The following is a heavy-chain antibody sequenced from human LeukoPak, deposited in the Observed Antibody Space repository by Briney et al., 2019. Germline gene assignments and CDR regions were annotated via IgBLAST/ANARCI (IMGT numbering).Heavy chain of an antibody. D-gene: IGHD3-9*01. CDR3: ARTYYDILTGYAAWYFDY. CDR1: GGTFSSYA. Sequence: SVKVSCKASGGTFSSYAISWVRQAPGQGLELMGGIIPIFGTANYAQKFQGRVTITADESTSTAYMELSSLRSEDTAVYYCARTYYDILTGYAAWYFDYWGQGTLVTVSS. J-gene: IGHJ4*02. V-gene: IGHV1-69*13. CDR2: IIPIFGTA.